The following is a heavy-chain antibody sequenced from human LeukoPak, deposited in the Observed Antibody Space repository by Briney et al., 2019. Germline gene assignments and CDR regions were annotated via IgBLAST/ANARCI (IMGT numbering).Heavy chain of an antibody. D-gene: IGHD5-18*01. CDR1: GYTFTGYY. V-gene: IGHV1-2*02. J-gene: IGHJ4*02. CDR3: ARRARGYSYGGFGY. CDR2: INPNNGDT. Sequence: ASVKVSCKASGYTFTGYYMHWVRQAPGQGLEWMGWINPNNGDTKYAQNFEGRVTMTRDTSYSTAYMDLSRLISDDTAVYYCARRARGYSYGGFGYWGQGTLVTVSS.